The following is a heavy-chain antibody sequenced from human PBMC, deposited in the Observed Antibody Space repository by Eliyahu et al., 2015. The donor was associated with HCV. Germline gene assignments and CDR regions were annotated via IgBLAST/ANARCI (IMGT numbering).Heavy chain of an antibody. V-gene: IGHV7-4-1*02. D-gene: IGHD1-1*01. Sequence: QVQLVQSGSELKKPGAXVKVSCKAXGYTXTXXAXNWGRQAPGQGLEGMGWSNTXAGNPTYAQGFTGRFVFSLDTSVSTAYLQISSLKAEDTAVYYCARDNLERRPLSGTVPFDYWGQGTLVTVSS. J-gene: IGHJ4*02. CDR3: ARDNLERRPLSGTVPFDY. CDR1: GYTXTXXA. CDR2: SNTXAGNP.